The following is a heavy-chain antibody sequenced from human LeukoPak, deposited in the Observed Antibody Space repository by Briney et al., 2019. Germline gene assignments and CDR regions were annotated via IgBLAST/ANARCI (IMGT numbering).Heavy chain of an antibody. Sequence: ASVKVSCKASGYTFTSYGISWVRQAPGQGLEWMGWISAYNGNTNYAQKLQGRVTMTTDTSTSRAYMELRSLRSDDTAVYYCARDNGGYLGNWFDPWGQGTLVTVSS. V-gene: IGHV1-18*01. J-gene: IGHJ5*02. D-gene: IGHD2-8*01. CDR1: GYTFTSYG. CDR2: ISAYNGNT. CDR3: ARDNGGYLGNWFDP.